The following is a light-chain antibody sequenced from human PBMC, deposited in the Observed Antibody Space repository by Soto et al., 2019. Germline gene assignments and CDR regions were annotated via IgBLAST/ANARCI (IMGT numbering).Light chain of an antibody. V-gene: IGKV3-20*01. J-gene: IGKJ1*01. Sequence: VLTQSPGTLSLSPGERATLSCRASQSVSSSYLAWYQQKPGQAPRLLIYDASTRATGIPDRFSGSGSGTDFTLTISRLEPEDFAVYYCQQYTSSPRTFGQGTKVDIK. CDR2: DAS. CDR1: QSVSSSY. CDR3: QQYTSSPRT.